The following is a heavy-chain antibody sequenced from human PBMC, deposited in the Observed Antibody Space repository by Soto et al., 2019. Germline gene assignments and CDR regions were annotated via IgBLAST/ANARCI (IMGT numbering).Heavy chain of an antibody. V-gene: IGHV1-2*02. D-gene: IGHD3-3*01. CDR2: INPNSGGT. CDR1: GYTFTGYY. J-gene: IGHJ5*02. Sequence: ASVKVSCKASGYTFTGYYMHWVRQAPGQGLEWMGWINPNSGGTNYAQKFQGRVTMTRDTSISTAYMELSRLRSDDTAVYYCARDEGYYDFWSGSLGDPWGQGTLVTVSS. CDR3: ARDEGYYDFWSGSLGDP.